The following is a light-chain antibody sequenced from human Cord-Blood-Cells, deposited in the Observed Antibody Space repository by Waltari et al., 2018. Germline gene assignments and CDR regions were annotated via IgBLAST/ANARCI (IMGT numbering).Light chain of an antibody. CDR2: EVS. J-gene: IGLJ1*01. V-gene: IGLV2-8*01. CDR3: SSYAGSNNVV. CDR1: SSAVGGYNY. Sequence: QSALTQPPSASGSPGQSVTISCTGTSSAVGGYNYVSWYQQHPGKAPKLMIYEVSKRPSGGPDLFSGSKSGNTASLTVSGLQAEDEADYYCSSYAGSNNVVFGTGTKVTVL.